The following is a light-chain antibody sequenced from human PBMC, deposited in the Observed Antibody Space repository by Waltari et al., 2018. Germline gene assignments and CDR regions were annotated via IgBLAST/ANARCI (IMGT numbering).Light chain of an antibody. V-gene: IGKV1-33*01. J-gene: IGKJ3*01. CDR1: QDISNY. CDR3: QQYDNLLFT. CDR2: DAS. Sequence: DIQMTQSPSALSASVGDRVTTTCQASQDISNYLNWYQQKPGKAPKLLIYDASNLETGVPSRFSGSGYATDFTFTISSLQPEDIATYYCQQYDNLLFTFGPGTKVEI.